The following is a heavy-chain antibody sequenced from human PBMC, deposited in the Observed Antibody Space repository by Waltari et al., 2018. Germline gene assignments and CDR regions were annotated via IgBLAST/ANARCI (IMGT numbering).Heavy chain of an antibody. CDR3: AKDPGNYYGSGSSDFFDY. J-gene: IGHJ4*02. CDR1: GFTFSSYG. Sequence: QVQLVESGGGVVQPGGSLRLSCAASGFTFSSYGMHWVRQAPGKGLEWVAFIRYDGSNKYYADSVKGRFTISRDNSKNTLYLQMNSLRAEDTAVYYCAKDPGNYYGSGSSDFFDYWGQGTLVTVSS. CDR2: IRYDGSNK. V-gene: IGHV3-30*02. D-gene: IGHD3-10*01.